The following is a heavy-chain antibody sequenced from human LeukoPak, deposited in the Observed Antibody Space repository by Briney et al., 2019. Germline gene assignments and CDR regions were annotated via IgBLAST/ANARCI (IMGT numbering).Heavy chain of an antibody. CDR3: ARGRAPAARGVRLYSNPPSTRHAPYYFDY. Sequence: TSSETLSLTCAVYGGSFSGYYWSWIRQPPGKGLEWIGEINHSGSTNYNPSLKSRVTISVDTSKNQFSLKLSSVTAADTAVYYCARGRAPAARGVRLYSNPPSTRHAPYYFDYWGQGTLVTVSS. CDR1: GGSFSGYY. D-gene: IGHD2-2*01. J-gene: IGHJ4*02. V-gene: IGHV4-34*01. CDR2: INHSGST.